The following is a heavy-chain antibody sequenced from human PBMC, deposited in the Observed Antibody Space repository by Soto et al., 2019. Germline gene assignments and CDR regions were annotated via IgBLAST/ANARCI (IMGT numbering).Heavy chain of an antibody. CDR1: ASTFTSYS. CDR3: ARERTNTVTTDFDY. D-gene: IGHD4-17*01. V-gene: IGHV1-18*01. Sequence: ASVKVSCKASASTFTSYSINWVRQAPGQGLEWMGWISAYNGNTNYAQKFQGRITMTTDTSTSTAYMELRSLRSDDTAVYYCARERTNTVTTDFDYWGQGTLVTVSS. CDR2: ISAYNGNT. J-gene: IGHJ4*02.